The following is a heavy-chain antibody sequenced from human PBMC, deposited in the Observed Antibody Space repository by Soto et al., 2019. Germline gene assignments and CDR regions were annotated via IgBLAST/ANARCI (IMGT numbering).Heavy chain of an antibody. Sequence: PGESLKISCRGSGYSFTNYWIGWVRQMPGKGLEWMAMIYPGDSDIRYSPSFQGQVTISADKSISTAYLQWSSLKASDTAMYYCARRISCIRTSCLTDYDGMNVWGHGTTVTVSS. CDR2: IYPGDSDI. V-gene: IGHV5-51*01. CDR1: GYSFTNYW. D-gene: IGHD2-2*01. CDR3: ARRISCIRTSCLTDYDGMNV. J-gene: IGHJ6*02.